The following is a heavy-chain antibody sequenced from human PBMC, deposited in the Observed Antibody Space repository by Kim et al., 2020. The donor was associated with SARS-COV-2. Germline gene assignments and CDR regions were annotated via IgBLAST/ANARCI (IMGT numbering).Heavy chain of an antibody. CDR2: YSSGST. CDR3: ARLSFSGSYN. Sequence: YSSGSTYYNPSLKSRVTISVDTSKNQFSLKLSSVTAADTAVYYCARLSFSGSYNWGQGTLVTVSS. J-gene: IGHJ4*02. D-gene: IGHD1-26*01. V-gene: IGHV4-39*01.